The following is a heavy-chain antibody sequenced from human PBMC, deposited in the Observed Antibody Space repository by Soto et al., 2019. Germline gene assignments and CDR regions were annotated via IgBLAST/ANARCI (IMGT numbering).Heavy chain of an antibody. J-gene: IGHJ5*02. Sequence: GEALKISFKGSGYTFSTYWIGWVRQMAGKGLEWMGMIYPGDSTTTYSPSFQGRVTISADKSISTAYLQWSSLEASDTAIYYCISGYYTWFDPWGHGTLVTVPQ. CDR1: GYTFSTYW. CDR3: ISGYYTWFDP. CDR2: IYPGDSTT. D-gene: IGHD3-3*01. V-gene: IGHV5-51*01.